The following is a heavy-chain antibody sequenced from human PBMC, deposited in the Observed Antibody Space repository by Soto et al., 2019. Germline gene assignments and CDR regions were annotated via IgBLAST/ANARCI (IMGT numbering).Heavy chain of an antibody. CDR1: GFTFSSYA. D-gene: IGHD2-2*01. J-gene: IGHJ6*02. CDR3: ARVRRSIVVGPAAMGFSGMDV. Sequence: GGSLRLSCAASGFTFSSYAMSWVRQAPGKGLEWVSSISSSSSYIYYADSVKGRFTISRDNARNSLYLQMNSLRAEDTAVYYCARVRRSIVVGPAAMGFSGMDVWGQGTTVTVS. CDR2: ISSSSSYI. V-gene: IGHV3-21*01.